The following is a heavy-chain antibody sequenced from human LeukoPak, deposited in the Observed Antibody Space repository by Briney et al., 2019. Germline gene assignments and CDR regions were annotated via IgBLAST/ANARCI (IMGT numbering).Heavy chain of an antibody. J-gene: IGHJ4*02. V-gene: IGHV1-69*05. CDR3: ARDWGGSYPGYFDY. Sequence: SVKVSCKASGGAFSSYAISWVRQAPGQGLEWMGGIIPIFGTANYAQKFQGRVTITTDESTSTAYMELSSLRSEDTAVYYCARDWGGSYPGYFDYWGQGTLVTVSS. D-gene: IGHD1-26*01. CDR2: IIPIFGTA. CDR1: GGAFSSYA.